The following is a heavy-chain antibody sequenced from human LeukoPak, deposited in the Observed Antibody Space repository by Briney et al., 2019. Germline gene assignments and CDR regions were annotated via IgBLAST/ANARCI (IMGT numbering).Heavy chain of an antibody. D-gene: IGHD4-23*01. CDR2: IVVGSGNT. CDR3: AALTTVVTPGPTLTFDY. V-gene: IGHV1-58*02. CDR1: GFTFTGSA. Sequence: SVKVSCKASGFTFTGSAMQWVRQARGQRLEWIGWIVVGSGNTNYAQKFQERVTITRDMSTSTAYMELSSLRSEDTAVYYCAALTTVVTPGPTLTFDYWGQGTLVTVSS. J-gene: IGHJ4*02.